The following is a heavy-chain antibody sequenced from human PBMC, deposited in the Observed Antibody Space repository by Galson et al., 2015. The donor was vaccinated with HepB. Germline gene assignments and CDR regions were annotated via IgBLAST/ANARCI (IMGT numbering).Heavy chain of an antibody. Sequence: SLRLSCAASGFRLDDYSMHWVRQAPGKGLEWFSDISWNRGRIGYADSVNGRFTISADKANNSLFLQMNSLRAEDTSLYYCARWVIDRGEDSPEYFYNWFDSWGQGILVTVSS. V-gene: IGHV3-9*01. CDR3: ARWVIDRGEDSPEYFYNWFDS. CDR1: GFRLDDYS. D-gene: IGHD3-10*01. CDR2: ISWNRGRI. J-gene: IGHJ5*01.